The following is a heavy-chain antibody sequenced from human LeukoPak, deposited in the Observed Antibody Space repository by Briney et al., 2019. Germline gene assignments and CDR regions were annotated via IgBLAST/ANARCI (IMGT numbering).Heavy chain of an antibody. CDR3: ARDRITGYCSGGSCYGDAFDI. CDR2: IIPILGIA. CDR1: GGTFSSYA. J-gene: IGHJ3*02. Sequence: SVKVSCKASGGTFSSYAISWVRQAPGQGLEWMGRIIPILGIANYAQKFQGRITITADKSTSTAYMELSSLRSEDTAVYYCARDRITGYCSGGSCYGDAFDIWGQGTMVTVSS. V-gene: IGHV1-69*04. D-gene: IGHD2-15*01.